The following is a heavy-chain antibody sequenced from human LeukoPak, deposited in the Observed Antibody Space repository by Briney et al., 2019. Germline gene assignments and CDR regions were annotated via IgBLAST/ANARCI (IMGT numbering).Heavy chain of an antibody. J-gene: IGHJ4*02. D-gene: IGHD3-9*01. V-gene: IGHV3-23*01. CDR2: ISGSAGST. Sequence: GGSLRLSCAASGFTFSSYAMSWVRQAPEKGLDWVSTISGSAGSTYYADSVKGRFTISRDNSKNTLYLQMNSLRVEDTAVYYCAKESEGTYFDWLLYSKPFDYWGQGTLVTVSS. CDR1: GFTFSSYA. CDR3: AKESEGTYFDWLLYSKPFDY.